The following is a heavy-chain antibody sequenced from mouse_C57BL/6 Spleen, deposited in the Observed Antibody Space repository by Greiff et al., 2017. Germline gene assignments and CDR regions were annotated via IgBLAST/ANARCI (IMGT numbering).Heavy chain of an antibody. D-gene: IGHD2-1*01. V-gene: IGHV2-6*01. CDR2: IWGVGST. CDR3: ARVYLPGAMDY. Sequence: QVQLQQSGPGLVAPSQSLSITCTVSGFSLTSYGVDWVRQSPGKGLEWLGVIWGVGSTNYNSALKSRLSISKDNSKSQVFLKMNSLQTDDTAMYYCARVYLPGAMDYWGQGTSVTVSS. J-gene: IGHJ4*01. CDR1: GFSLTSYG.